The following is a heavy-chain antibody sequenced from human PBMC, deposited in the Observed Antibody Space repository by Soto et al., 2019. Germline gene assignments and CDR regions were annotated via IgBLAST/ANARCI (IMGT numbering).Heavy chain of an antibody. CDR1: GGSISSYY. J-gene: IGHJ4*02. D-gene: IGHD3-10*01. CDR3: ARRYGGAVDY. V-gene: IGHV4-59*08. Sequence: SETLSLTCTVSGGSISSYYWSWIRQPPGKGLEWIGYIYYSGSTNYNPSLKSRVTLSVDTSKNQFSLKLSSVTAADTAAYYCARRYGGAVDYWGQGTLVTVSS. CDR2: IYYSGST.